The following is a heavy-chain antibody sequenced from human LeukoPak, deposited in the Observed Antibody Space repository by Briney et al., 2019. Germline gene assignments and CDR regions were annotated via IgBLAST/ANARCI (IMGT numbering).Heavy chain of an antibody. Sequence: GGSLRLSCAASGFTFSSYWMHWVRQVPGKGLVWVSRINSDGSSTNYADSVKGRFTISRDNAKNTLYLQMNSLKTEDTAVYYCTAEYDSSGYYPWFFDLWGRGTLVTASS. CDR3: TAEYDSSGYYPWFFDL. CDR1: GFTFSSYW. J-gene: IGHJ2*01. D-gene: IGHD3-22*01. CDR2: INSDGSST. V-gene: IGHV3-74*01.